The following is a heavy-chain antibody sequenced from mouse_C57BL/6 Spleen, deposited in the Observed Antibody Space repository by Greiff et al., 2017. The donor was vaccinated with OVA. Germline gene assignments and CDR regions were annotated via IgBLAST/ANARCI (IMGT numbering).Heavy chain of an antibody. CDR3: ARGASYYGSSHWYFDV. J-gene: IGHJ1*03. D-gene: IGHD1-1*01. CDR2: ILPGSGST. CDR1: GYTFTGYW. V-gene: IGHV1-9*01. Sequence: QVQLQQSGAELMKPGASVKLSCKATGYTFTGYWIEWVKQRPGHGLEWIGEILPGSGSTNYNEKFKGKATFTADTSSNTAYMQLSSLTTEDSAIYYCARGASYYGSSHWYFDVWGTGTTVTVSS.